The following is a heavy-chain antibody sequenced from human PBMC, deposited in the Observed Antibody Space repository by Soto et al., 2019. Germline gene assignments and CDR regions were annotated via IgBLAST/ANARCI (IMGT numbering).Heavy chain of an antibody. J-gene: IGHJ6*02. D-gene: IGHD3-9*01. CDR1: GGTFSSYA. CDR2: IIPIFGTA. Sequence: ASVKVSFKASGGTFSSYAISWVRQAPGQGLEWMGGIIPIFGTANYAQKFQGRVTITADESTSTAYMELSSLRSEDTAVYYCARGGLRYFDSTTPGGMDVWGQGTTVTVSS. CDR3: ARGGLRYFDSTTPGGMDV. V-gene: IGHV1-69*13.